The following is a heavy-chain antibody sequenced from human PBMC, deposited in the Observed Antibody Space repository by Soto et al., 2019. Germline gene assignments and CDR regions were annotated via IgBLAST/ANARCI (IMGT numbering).Heavy chain of an antibody. Sequence: GGSLRLSCVASGFTFSSYSMNWVRQAPGKGLEWVSYISSSSSTIYYADSVKGRFTISRDNAKNSLYLQMNSLRAEDTAVYYCARPTGTTGNWYFDLWGRGTLVTVSS. J-gene: IGHJ2*01. D-gene: IGHD1-7*01. CDR2: ISSSSSTI. CDR3: ARPTGTTGNWYFDL. CDR1: GFTFSSYS. V-gene: IGHV3-48*04.